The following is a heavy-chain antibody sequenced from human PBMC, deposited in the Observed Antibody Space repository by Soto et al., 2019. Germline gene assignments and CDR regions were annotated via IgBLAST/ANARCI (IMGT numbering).Heavy chain of an antibody. CDR1: GGTFSSYA. CDR2: IIPIFGTA. CDR3: ATVIAVTPKFDY. D-gene: IGHD2-21*01. V-gene: IGHV1-69*13. J-gene: IGHJ4*02. Sequence: SVKVSCKASGGTFSSYAISWVRQAPGQGLEWMGGIIPIFGTANYAQKFQGRVTITADESTSTAYMELSSLRSEDTTVYYCATVIAVTPKFDYWGQGTLVTVSS.